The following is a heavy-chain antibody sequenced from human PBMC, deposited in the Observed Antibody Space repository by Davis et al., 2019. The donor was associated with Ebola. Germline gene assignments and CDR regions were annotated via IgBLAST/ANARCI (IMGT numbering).Heavy chain of an antibody. V-gene: IGHV5-51*01. CDR3: ARSLAAAGSLDDMDV. D-gene: IGHD6-13*01. Sequence: GESLKISCTGSGYSFTSYWIGWVRQMPAKGLEWMGIIYPGDSDTRYSQSFQGQVTISADKSISTAYLQWSSMKASDTAMYYCARSLAAAGSLDDMDVWGQGTTVTVSS. J-gene: IGHJ6*02. CDR1: GYSFTSYW. CDR2: IYPGDSDT.